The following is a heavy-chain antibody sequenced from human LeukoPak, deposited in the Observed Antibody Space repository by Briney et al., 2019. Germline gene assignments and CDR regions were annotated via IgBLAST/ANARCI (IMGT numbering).Heavy chain of an antibody. CDR3: ASTPLYYYDSSGSFGYFDY. J-gene: IGHJ4*02. D-gene: IGHD3-22*01. Sequence: GEPLKISCKGSGYSFTSYWIGWVRQMPGKGLEWMGIIYPGDSDTRYSPSFQGQVTISADKSISTAYLQWSSLKASDTAMYYCASTPLYYYDSSGSFGYFDYWGQGTLVTVSS. CDR1: GYSFTSYW. V-gene: IGHV5-51*01. CDR2: IYPGDSDT.